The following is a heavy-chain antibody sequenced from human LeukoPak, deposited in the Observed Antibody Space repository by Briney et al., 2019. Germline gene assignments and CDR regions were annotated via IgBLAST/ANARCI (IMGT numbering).Heavy chain of an antibody. Sequence: GGSLRLSRAASGFTFSSYTMNWVRQAPGKGLEWVSSISSSSSYIYYADSVKGRFTIHRDNAKNSLSLQMNSLRVEDTAVYYCARVYCSGGSCYYFDYWGQGTLVTVSS. V-gene: IGHV3-21*01. CDR2: ISSSSSYI. D-gene: IGHD2-15*01. CDR1: GFTFSSYT. CDR3: ARVYCSGGSCYYFDY. J-gene: IGHJ4*02.